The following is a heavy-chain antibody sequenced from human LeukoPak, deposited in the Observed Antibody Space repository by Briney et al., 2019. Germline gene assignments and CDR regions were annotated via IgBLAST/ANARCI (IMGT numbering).Heavy chain of an antibody. D-gene: IGHD6-25*01. CDR1: GFTFSSHA. J-gene: IGHJ3*01. CDR3: AKSAIAAAGTGAFDL. V-gene: IGHV3-23*01. Sequence: GGSLRLSCAASGFTFSSHAMSWVRQAPGRGLEWVSSISGSGANINHADSVKGRFIISRDNSKNTLYVQMNSLRAEDTAVYYCAKSAIAAAGTGAFDLWGQGTMVTVSS. CDR2: ISGSGANI.